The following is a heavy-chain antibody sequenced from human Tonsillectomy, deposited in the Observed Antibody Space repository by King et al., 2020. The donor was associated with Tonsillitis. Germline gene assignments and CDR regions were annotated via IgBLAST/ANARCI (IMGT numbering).Heavy chain of an antibody. J-gene: IGHJ3*02. CDR2: FYTSGST. CDR3: ARATGGGSYYPWARAAFDI. V-gene: IGHV4-61*02. Sequence: QLQESGPGLVKPSQTLSLTCTVSGGSISSGSYYWGWIRRPAGKGLEWIGRFYTSGSTNYNPSPKSRVTISVETSKNQFSLKLSSVTAADTAVYYCARATGGGSYYPWARAAFDIWGQGTMVTVSS. D-gene: IGHD1-26*01. CDR1: GGSISSGSYY.